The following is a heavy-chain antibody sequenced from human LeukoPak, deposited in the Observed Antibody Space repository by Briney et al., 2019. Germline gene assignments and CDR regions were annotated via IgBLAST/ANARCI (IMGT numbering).Heavy chain of an antibody. J-gene: IGHJ2*01. CDR1: GGSISSYY. CDR3: ARDSSMIGFFDL. V-gene: IGHV4-4*07. D-gene: IGHD2-21*01. Sequence: PSETLSLTCTISGGSISSYYWSWIRQPAGKGLEWIGRIYTSVSTNYNPSLKSRVTMSVDTSKNLFSLKLSSVTAADTAVYYCARDSSMIGFFDLWGRGTLVSVSS. CDR2: IYTSVST.